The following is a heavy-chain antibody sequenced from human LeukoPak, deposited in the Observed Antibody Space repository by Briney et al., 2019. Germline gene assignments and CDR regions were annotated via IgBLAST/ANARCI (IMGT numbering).Heavy chain of an antibody. CDR2: IKQDGSEK. V-gene: IGHV3-7*01. CDR3: ARDHDYSNYVWFDP. J-gene: IGHJ5*02. D-gene: IGHD4-11*01. CDR1: GFTFSSCW. Sequence: GGSLRLSCAASGFTFSSCWMSWVRQAPGKGLEWVANIKQDGSEKYYVDSVKGRFTISRDNAKNSLYLQMNSLRAEDTAVYCCARDHDYSNYVWFDPWGQGTLVTVSS.